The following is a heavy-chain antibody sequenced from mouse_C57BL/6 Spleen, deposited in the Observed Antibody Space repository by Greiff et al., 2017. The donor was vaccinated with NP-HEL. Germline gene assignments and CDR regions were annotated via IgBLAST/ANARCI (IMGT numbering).Heavy chain of an antibody. CDR2: IYPGDGDT. V-gene: IGHV1-82*01. D-gene: IGHD1-1*01. CDR1: GYAFSSSW. J-gene: IGHJ4*01. Sequence: QVQLQQSGPELVKPGASVKISCKASGYAFSSSWMNWVKQRPGKGLEWIGRIYPGDGDTNYNGKFKGKATLTADKSSSTAYMQLSSLTSEDSAVYFCARPYYYYGSAPYAMDYWGQGTSVTVSS. CDR3: ARPYYYYGSAPYAMDY.